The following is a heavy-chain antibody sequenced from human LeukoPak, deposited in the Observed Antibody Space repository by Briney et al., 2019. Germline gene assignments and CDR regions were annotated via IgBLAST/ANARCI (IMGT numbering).Heavy chain of an antibody. CDR1: GYTFTGYY. Sequence: ASVKVSCKASGYTFTGYYMHWVRQAPGQGLEWMGWINPNSGGTNYAQKFQGRVTMTRDTSISTAYMELSRLRSDDTAVYYCARGPKSSGWYQEFDYWGQGTLVTVSS. V-gene: IGHV1-2*02. CDR2: INPNSGGT. CDR3: ARGPKSSGWYQEFDY. D-gene: IGHD6-19*01. J-gene: IGHJ4*02.